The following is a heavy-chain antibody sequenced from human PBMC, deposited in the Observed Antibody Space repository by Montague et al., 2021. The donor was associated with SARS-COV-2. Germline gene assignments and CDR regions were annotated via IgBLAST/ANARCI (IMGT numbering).Heavy chain of an antibody. CDR2: INHSGST. CDR1: GGSISSGGYY. Sequence: SETLSLTCTVSGGSISSGGYYWSWIRQPPGKGLVWKGEINHSGSTNYNPSLKSRVTISVDTSKNQFSLKLSTVTAADTAVYYCARDRYSSSWYGQKYYFDYWGQGTLVTVSS. J-gene: IGHJ4*02. V-gene: IGHV4-39*07. CDR3: ARDRYSSSWYGQKYYFDY. D-gene: IGHD6-13*01.